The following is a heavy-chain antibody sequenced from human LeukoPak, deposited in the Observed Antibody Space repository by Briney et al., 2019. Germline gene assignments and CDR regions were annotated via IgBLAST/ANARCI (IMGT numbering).Heavy chain of an antibody. Sequence: ASVKVSCKASGYTFTSYYMHWVRQAPGQGLEWMGIMNPSGGSTSYAQKFQGRVTMTRDASTSTVYMELSSLRSEDTAVYYCARPFRVLDAFDIWGQGTMVTVSS. J-gene: IGHJ3*02. V-gene: IGHV1-46*01. D-gene: IGHD3-10*01. CDR1: GYTFTSYY. CDR2: MNPSGGST. CDR3: ARPFRVLDAFDI.